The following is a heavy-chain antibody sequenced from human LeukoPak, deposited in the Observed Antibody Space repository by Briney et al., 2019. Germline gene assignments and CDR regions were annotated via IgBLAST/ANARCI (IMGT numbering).Heavy chain of an antibody. V-gene: IGHV4-61*02. D-gene: IGHD2-21*01. CDR3: ARGLYVVYYYYMDV. J-gene: IGHJ6*03. CDR2: IYTSGST. CDR1: GGSISSGSYY. Sequence: SETLSLTCTVSGGSISSGSYYWRWIRQPAGKGLEWIGRIYTSGSTNYNPSLKSRVTISVDTSKNQFSLKLSSVTAADTAVYYCARGLYVVYYYYMDVWGKGTTVTVSS.